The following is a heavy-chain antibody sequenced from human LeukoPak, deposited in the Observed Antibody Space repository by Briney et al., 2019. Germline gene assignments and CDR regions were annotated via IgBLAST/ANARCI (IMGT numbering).Heavy chain of an antibody. D-gene: IGHD3-16*02. V-gene: IGHV4-34*01. J-gene: IGHJ5*02. CDR2: INHSGST. CDR1: GGSFSGYY. CDR3: ARNAEYYDYVWGSYRLYNWFDP. Sequence: SETLSLTCAVYGGSFSGYYWSWIRQPPGKGLEWIGEINHSGSTNYNPSLKSRVTISVDTSKNQFSLKLSSVTAADTAVYYCARNAEYYDYVWGSYRLYNWFDPWGQGTLVTVSS.